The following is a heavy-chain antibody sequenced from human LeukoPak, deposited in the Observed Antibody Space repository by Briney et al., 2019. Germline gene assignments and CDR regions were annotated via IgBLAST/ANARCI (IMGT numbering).Heavy chain of an antibody. J-gene: IGHJ4*02. CDR1: GGSVSSSSYY. CDR2: IYYSGST. D-gene: IGHD3-22*01. V-gene: IGHV4-39*01. CDR3: ARSYYYDYRQIDY. Sequence: PSGTLSLTCTVSGGSVSSSSYYWGWIRQPPGKGLEWLGSIYYSGSTYYNPSLKSRVTISVDTSKNQFSLNLYSVTAADTAVFYCARSYYYDYRQIDYWGQGTLVTVSS.